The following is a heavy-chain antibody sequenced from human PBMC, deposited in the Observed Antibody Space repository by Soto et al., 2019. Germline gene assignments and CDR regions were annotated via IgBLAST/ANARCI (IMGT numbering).Heavy chain of an antibody. J-gene: IGHJ6*02. V-gene: IGHV4-59*01. CDR3: ARDRVGYGMDV. CDR1: GASISSYY. D-gene: IGHD1-26*01. CDR2: IYYSGST. Sequence: ETLSPTCPVSGASISSYYWSWIRQPPGKGLEWIGYIYYSGSTNYNPSLKSRVTISVDTSKNQFSLKLSSVTAADTAVYYCARDRVGYGMDVWGQGTKVTVYS.